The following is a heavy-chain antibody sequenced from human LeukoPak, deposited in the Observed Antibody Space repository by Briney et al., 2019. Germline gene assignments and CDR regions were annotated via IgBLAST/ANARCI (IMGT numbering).Heavy chain of an antibody. Sequence: GGSLRLSCAASGFTFSSYAMSWVRQAPGKGLEWVSAISGSGGSTYYADSVKGRFTISRGNSKNTLYLQMNSLRAEDTAVYYCAKLWSSSRGAFDIWGQGTMVTVSS. CDR2: ISGSGGST. V-gene: IGHV3-23*01. CDR1: GFTFSSYA. CDR3: AKLWSSSRGAFDI. D-gene: IGHD6-13*01. J-gene: IGHJ3*02.